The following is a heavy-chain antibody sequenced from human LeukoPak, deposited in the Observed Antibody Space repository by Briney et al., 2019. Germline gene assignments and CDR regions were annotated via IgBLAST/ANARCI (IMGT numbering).Heavy chain of an antibody. Sequence: ASVKVSCKASGYTFTGYYMHWVRQAPGQRLEWMGWINPNSGGTNYAQKFQVRVTMTRDTSISTAYMELSRLRSDATAVYYCARDGEGSSWYNYYYYYMDVWGKGTTVTVSS. CDR2: INPNSGGT. D-gene: IGHD6-13*01. CDR3: ARDGEGSSWYNYYYYYMDV. CDR1: GYTFTGYY. J-gene: IGHJ6*03. V-gene: IGHV1-2*02.